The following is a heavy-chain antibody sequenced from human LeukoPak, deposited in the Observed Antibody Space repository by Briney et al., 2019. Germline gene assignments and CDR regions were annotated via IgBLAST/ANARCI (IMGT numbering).Heavy chain of an antibody. V-gene: IGHV4-59*08. D-gene: IGHD5-24*01. CDR1: GGSISSYY. CDR3: ARRREMATIYFDY. J-gene: IGHJ4*02. CDR2: IYYSGST. Sequence: PSETLSLTCTVSGGSISSYYWSWIRQPPGKGLEWIGYIYYSGSTNYNPSLKSRVTISVDTSKNQFSLKLSSVTAADTAVYYCARRREMATIYFDYWGQGTLVTVSS.